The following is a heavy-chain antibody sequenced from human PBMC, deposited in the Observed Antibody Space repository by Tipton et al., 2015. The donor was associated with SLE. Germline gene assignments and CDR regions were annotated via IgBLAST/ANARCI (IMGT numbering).Heavy chain of an antibody. J-gene: IGHJ3*02. Sequence: SLRLSCAASGFTFSSYDMHWVRQATGKGLEWVSAIGTAGDPYYPGSVKGRFTISRENAKNSLYLQMNSLRAGDTAVYYCAREYYYDSTHAFDIWGQGTMVTVSS. CDR2: IGTAGDP. CDR1: GFTFSSYD. V-gene: IGHV3-13*05. D-gene: IGHD3-22*01. CDR3: AREYYYDSTHAFDI.